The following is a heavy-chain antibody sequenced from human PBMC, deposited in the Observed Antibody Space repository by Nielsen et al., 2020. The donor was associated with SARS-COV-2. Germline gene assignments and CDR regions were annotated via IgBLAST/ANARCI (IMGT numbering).Heavy chain of an antibody. CDR3: ARDWSRAFDV. J-gene: IGHJ3*01. CDR1: TFTFSTYA. V-gene: IGHV3-33*05. Sequence: GESLKISCAASTFTFSTYAMHWVRQAPGKGLEWVAVISDDGSNKYYADSVKGRFTISRDNAKNSMSLQMNSLRVEDTAVYYCARDWSRAFDVWGQGTMVTVSS. CDR2: ISDDGSNK.